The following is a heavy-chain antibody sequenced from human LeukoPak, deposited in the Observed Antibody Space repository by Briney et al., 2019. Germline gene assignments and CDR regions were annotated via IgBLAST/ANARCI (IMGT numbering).Heavy chain of an antibody. CDR2: ISNSGSAM. CDR3: ARDGGRGVATDSDY. Sequence: GGSLRLFYAASGFTFSTYSMNWVRQAPGKGLEWVSFISNSGSAMYYADSVKGRFTISRDNAKNSLYLQMNSLRDEDTAVYYCARDGGRGVATDSDYWGQGSLVTVSS. J-gene: IGHJ4*02. CDR1: GFTFSTYS. D-gene: IGHD5-12*01. V-gene: IGHV3-48*02.